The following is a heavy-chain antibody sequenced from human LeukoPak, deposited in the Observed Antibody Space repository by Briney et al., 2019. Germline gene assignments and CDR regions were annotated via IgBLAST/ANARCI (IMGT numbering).Heavy chain of an antibody. V-gene: IGHV3-74*01. CDR2: INSDGSST. D-gene: IGHD3-10*01. CDR1: GFTFSSYW. J-gene: IGHJ4*02. CDR3: ARELLWFGELPVHFDY. Sequence: GGSLRLSCAASGFTFSSYWMHWVRQAPGKGLVWVSRINSDGSSTSYADSVKGRFTISRDNAKNSLYLQMNSLRAEDTAVYYCARELLWFGELPVHFDYWGQGTLVTVSS.